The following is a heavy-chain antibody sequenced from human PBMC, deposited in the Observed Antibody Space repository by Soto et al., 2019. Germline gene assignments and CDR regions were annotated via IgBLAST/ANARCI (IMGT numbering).Heavy chain of an antibody. V-gene: IGHV3-30*18. D-gene: IGHD6-19*01. J-gene: IGHJ6*02. CDR3: AKALYSSGWYRSRNYYSSMDV. CDR1: GFTFSSYG. CDR2: ILYYGSNK. Sequence: QVQLVESGGGVVQPGRSLRLSWAASGFTFSSYGMHWVRQAPGKVLEWVAVILYYGSNKYYADSVKGRFTISIDNYKNTLYLAMNRLRAEDTAVYYCAKALYSSGWYRSRNYYSSMDVWGQGTTDTVSS.